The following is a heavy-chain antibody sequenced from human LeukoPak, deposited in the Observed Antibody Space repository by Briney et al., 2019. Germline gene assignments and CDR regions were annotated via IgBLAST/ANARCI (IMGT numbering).Heavy chain of an antibody. D-gene: IGHD3-9*01. CDR3: ARDLHYDILTGYNY. Sequence: ASVKVSCKASGYTFTGYYMHWVRQAPGQGLEWMGWINPNSGGTNYAQKFQGRVTMTRDTSISTAYMELSRLRSDYTAVYYCARDLHYDILTGYNYWGQGTLVTVSS. J-gene: IGHJ4*02. V-gene: IGHV1-2*02. CDR1: GYTFTGYY. CDR2: INPNSGGT.